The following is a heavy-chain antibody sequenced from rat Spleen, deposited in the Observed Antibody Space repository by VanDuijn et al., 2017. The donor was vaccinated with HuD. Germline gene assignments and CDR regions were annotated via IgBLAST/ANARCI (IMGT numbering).Heavy chain of an antibody. Sequence: EVQLVESGGGLVRPGRSLKLSCAASGFTFSNYGMHWIRQAPTKGLEWVASISPSGGITDYRDSVKGRFAISRDTAKSTLYLQMDSLGSEDTATYYCATAGSRISRFAYWGQGTLVTVSS. V-gene: IGHV5-19*01. CDR3: ATAGSRISRFAY. J-gene: IGHJ3*01. CDR1: GFTFSNYG. CDR2: ISPSGGIT. D-gene: IGHD2-7*01.